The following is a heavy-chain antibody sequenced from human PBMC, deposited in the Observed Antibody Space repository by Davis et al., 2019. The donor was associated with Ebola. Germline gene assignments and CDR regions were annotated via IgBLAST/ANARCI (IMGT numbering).Heavy chain of an antibody. Sequence: SVKVSCKASGYTFTSYDINWVRQAPGQGLEWMGRIIPILGIANYAQKFQGRVTITADKSTSTAYMELSSLRSEDTAVYYCARERPVQLWSGEFDYWGQGTLVTVSS. CDR3: ARERPVQLWSGEFDY. D-gene: IGHD5-18*01. CDR1: GYTFTSYD. V-gene: IGHV1-69*04. J-gene: IGHJ4*02. CDR2: IIPILGIA.